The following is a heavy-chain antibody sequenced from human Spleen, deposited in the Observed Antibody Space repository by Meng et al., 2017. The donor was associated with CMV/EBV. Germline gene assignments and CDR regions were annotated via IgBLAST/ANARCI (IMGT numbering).Heavy chain of an antibody. J-gene: IGHJ5*02. CDR3: ARGQYYDFWSGYYTVADWFDP. Sequence: YDINWVRQATGQGLEWMGWMNPNSGNTGYAQKFQGRVTMTRNTSISTAYMELSSLRSEDTAVYYCARGQYYDFWSGYYTVADWFDPWGQGTLVTVSS. CDR2: MNPNSGNT. V-gene: IGHV1-8*01. D-gene: IGHD3-3*01. CDR1: YD.